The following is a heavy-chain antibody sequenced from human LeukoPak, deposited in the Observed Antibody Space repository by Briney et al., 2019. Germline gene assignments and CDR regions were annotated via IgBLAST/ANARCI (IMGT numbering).Heavy chain of an antibody. CDR3: ATERGPSDAFAF. CDR1: GFTFSSYA. D-gene: IGHD1-26*01. CDR2: ISYDGSNK. Sequence: GGSLRLSCAASGFTFSSYAMHWVRQAPGKGLEWVAVISYDGSNKYYADSVKGRFTISRDNSKNTMYLQMNSLRMDDTAIYYCATERGPSDAFAFWGQGTKVTVFS. V-gene: IGHV3-30-3*01. J-gene: IGHJ3*01.